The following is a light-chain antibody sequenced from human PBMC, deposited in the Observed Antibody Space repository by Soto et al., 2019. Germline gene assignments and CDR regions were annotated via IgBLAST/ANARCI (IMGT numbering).Light chain of an antibody. J-gene: IGLJ2*01. CDR3: CSYAGSSTLVV. CDR1: SSDVRSYNL. CDR2: EVS. Sequence: QSALTQPASVSGSPGQSITISCTGTSSDVRSYNLVSWYQQHPGKAPKLMIYEVSKRPSGVSNRFSGSKSGNTASLTISGLQAEDEADYYCCSYAGSSTLVVFGGGTKLTVL. V-gene: IGLV2-23*02.